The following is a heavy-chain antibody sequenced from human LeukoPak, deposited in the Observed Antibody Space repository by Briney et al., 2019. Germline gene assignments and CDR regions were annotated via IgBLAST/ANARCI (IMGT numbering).Heavy chain of an antibody. V-gene: IGHV3-23*01. CDR3: AKDRNTAYSYGQYYFDY. D-gene: IGHD5-18*01. Sequence: QSGGSLRLSCAASGFTFSSYAMSWVRQAPGKGLEWVSAISGSGGSTYYADSVKGRFTISRDNSKNTLYLQMNSLRAEDTAVYYCAKDRNTAYSYGQYYFDYWGQGTLVTVSS. CDR2: ISGSGGST. CDR1: GFTFSSYA. J-gene: IGHJ4*02.